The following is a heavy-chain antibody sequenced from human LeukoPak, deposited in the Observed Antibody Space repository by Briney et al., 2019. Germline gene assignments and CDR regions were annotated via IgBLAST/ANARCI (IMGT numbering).Heavy chain of an antibody. D-gene: IGHD2-2*01. CDR2: ISYDGSNK. CDR1: GFTFSGYW. J-gene: IGHJ3*02. V-gene: IGHV3-30*18. CDR3: AKGAGYCSSTSCFDAFDI. Sequence: GGSLRLSCAASGFTFSGYWMHWVRQAPGKGLEWVAVISYDGSNKYYADSVKGRFTISRDNSKNTLYLQMNSLRAEDTAVYYCAKGAGYCSSTSCFDAFDIWGQGTMVTVSS.